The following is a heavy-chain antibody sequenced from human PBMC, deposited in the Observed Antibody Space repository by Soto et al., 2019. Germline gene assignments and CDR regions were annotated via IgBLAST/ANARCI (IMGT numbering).Heavy chain of an antibody. CDR1: GFTFSNYD. CDR3: AKDPNIAAAGTIDY. Sequence: GGSLRLSCAASGFTFSNYDMSWVRQAPGKGLEWVSGISGSGGSTYYADSVKGRFTISRDNSKNTLYLQMNSLRAEDTAVYYCAKDPNIAAAGTIDYWGQGTLVTVSS. D-gene: IGHD6-13*01. V-gene: IGHV3-23*01. CDR2: ISGSGGST. J-gene: IGHJ4*02.